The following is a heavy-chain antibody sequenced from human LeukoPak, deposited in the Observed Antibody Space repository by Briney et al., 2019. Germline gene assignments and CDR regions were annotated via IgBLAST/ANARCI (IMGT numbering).Heavy chain of an antibody. CDR2: ISSTSSII. Sequence: GGSLRLSCAASGFXFSDYHMTWIRQAPGKGLEWVSYISSTSSIISYVDSVRGRFTISRDNAKNSLYLQMNSLRDEDTAVYYCVRESSYAFNIWGQGTMVTVSS. CDR1: GFXFSDYH. CDR3: VRESSYAFNI. V-gene: IGHV3-11*04. J-gene: IGHJ3*02.